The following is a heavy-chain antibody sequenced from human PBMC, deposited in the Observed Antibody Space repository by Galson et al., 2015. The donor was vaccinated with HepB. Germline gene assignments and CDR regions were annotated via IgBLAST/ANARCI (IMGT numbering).Heavy chain of an antibody. CDR3: ARELELERQAWFDP. CDR2: TIPIFGTP. J-gene: IGHJ5*02. D-gene: IGHD1-1*01. V-gene: IGHV1-69*13. Sequence: SVKVSCKASGGTFSSYAISWVRQAPGQGLEWMGGTIPIFGTPKYAQRFQGRVTISADESTSTVYMELSSLRSEDTAVYYCARELELERQAWFDPWGQGTLVTVSS. CDR1: GGTFSSYA.